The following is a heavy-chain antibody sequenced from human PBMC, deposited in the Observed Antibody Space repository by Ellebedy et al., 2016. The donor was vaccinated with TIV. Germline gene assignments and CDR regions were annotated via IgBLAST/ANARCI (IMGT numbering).Heavy chain of an antibody. V-gene: IGHV4-39*01. CDR2: IYYTGST. Sequence: GSLRLSCSVSGGSISSSSHYWGWIRQPPGKGLEWIGSIYYTGSTYYNPSLKRRVTISVDTSTNQFSLNLNSLTAADTAVYYCARQGPSITMVRGVNWFDPWGQGTLVTVSS. CDR3: ARQGPSITMVRGVNWFDP. D-gene: IGHD3-10*01. CDR1: GGSISSSSHY. J-gene: IGHJ5*02.